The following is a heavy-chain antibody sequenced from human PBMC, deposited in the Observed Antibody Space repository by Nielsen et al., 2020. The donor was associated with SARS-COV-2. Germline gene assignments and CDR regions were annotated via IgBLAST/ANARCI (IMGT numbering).Heavy chain of an antibody. Sequence: GESLKISCTASGFTFGDYAMSWFRQAPGKGLEWVGFIRSKAYGGTTEYAASVKGRFTISRDDSKSIAYLQMNSLRAEDTAVYYCAREQRDYSDHIKWFDSWGQGTLVTVSS. V-gene: IGHV3-49*03. D-gene: IGHD3-22*01. J-gene: IGHJ5*01. CDR2: IRSKAYGGTT. CDR3: AREQRDYSDHIKWFDS. CDR1: GFTFGDYA.